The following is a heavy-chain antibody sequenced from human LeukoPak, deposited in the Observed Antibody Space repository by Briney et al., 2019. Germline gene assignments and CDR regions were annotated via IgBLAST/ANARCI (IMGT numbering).Heavy chain of an antibody. Sequence: PSETLSLTCTVSGDSISTGSYYWGWIRQPPGKGLEWIGSIYFTGNTYYNPSLRSRVTISVDTSKNQFSLKLNSVTAADTAVYYCARGTVYSSSPLHYYYYMDVWGKGATVTVSS. D-gene: IGHD6-6*01. CDR2: IYFTGNT. CDR1: GDSISTGSYY. V-gene: IGHV4-39*07. CDR3: ARGTVYSSSPLHYYYYMDV. J-gene: IGHJ6*03.